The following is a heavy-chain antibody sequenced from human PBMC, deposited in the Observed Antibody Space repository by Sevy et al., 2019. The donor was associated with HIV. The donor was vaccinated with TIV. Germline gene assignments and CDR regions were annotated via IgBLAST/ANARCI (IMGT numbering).Heavy chain of an antibody. CDR3: ARQYRSSSSYYYYFAMDV. Sequence: GESLKISCKGSGYTFTSYWIGWVRQMPGKGLEWMGIIYPGDSDTKYSPSFQGQVTISADKSISTAYLQWSSLKASDTAMDYCARQYRSSSSYYYYFAMDVWGQRTTVTVSS. D-gene: IGHD6-6*01. J-gene: IGHJ6*02. CDR1: GYTFTSYW. CDR2: IYPGDSDT. V-gene: IGHV5-51*01.